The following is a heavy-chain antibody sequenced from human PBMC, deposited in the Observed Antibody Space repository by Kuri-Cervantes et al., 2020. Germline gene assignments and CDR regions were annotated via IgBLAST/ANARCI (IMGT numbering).Heavy chain of an antibody. CDR1: GFTISNYA. Sequence: SLKISCAASGFTISNYAMSWVRQAPGKGLEWVSGISWNSGSIGYADSVKGRFTISRDNAKNSLYLQMNSLRAEDTAVYYCARGQGRGYSYGSWGQGTLVTVSS. CDR2: ISWNSGSI. D-gene: IGHD5-18*01. CDR3: ARGQGRGYSYGS. J-gene: IGHJ4*02. V-gene: IGHV3-9*01.